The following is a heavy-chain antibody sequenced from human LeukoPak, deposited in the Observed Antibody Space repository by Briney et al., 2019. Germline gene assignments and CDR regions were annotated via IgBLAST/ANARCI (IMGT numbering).Heavy chain of an antibody. CDR1: GFTFSSYW. D-gene: IGHD7-27*01. CDR2: IYHSGST. Sequence: GSLRLSCAASGFTFSSYWMSWVRQPPGKGLEWIGEIYHSGSTNYNPSLKSRVTISVDKSKNQFSLKLSSVTAADTAVYYCARGGWGFDYWGQGTLVTVSS. CDR3: ARGGWGFDY. V-gene: IGHV4-4*02. J-gene: IGHJ4*02.